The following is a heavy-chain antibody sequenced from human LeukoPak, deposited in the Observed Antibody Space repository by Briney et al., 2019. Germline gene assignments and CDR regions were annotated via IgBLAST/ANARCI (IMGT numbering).Heavy chain of an antibody. V-gene: IGHV4-34*01. CDR2: INHSGST. CDR3: ARGLDCSGGSCYVDY. J-gene: IGHJ4*02. CDR1: GGSFSGYY. Sequence: PSETLSLTCAVYGGSFSGYYWSWIRQPPGKGLEWIGEINHSGSTNYNPSLKSRVTISVGTSKNQFSLKLSSVTAADTAVYYCARGLDCSGGSCYVDYWGQGTLVTVSS. D-gene: IGHD2-15*01.